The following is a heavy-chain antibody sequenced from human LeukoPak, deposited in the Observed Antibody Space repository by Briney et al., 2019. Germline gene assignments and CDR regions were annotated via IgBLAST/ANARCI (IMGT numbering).Heavy chain of an antibody. D-gene: IGHD3-3*01. CDR2: ISSSGFDT. J-gene: IGHJ4*02. CDR1: GFTFTSYA. CDR3: AKDHPGYYDFWSGYYVDY. V-gene: IGHV3-23*01. Sequence: SGGSLRLSCAASGFTFTSYAMGWVRQAPGEGLEWVSAISSSGFDTFYADSVKGRFTISRDNSKDTLDLQMNSLRAEDTAVYYCAKDHPGYYDFWSGYYVDYWGQGTLVTVSS.